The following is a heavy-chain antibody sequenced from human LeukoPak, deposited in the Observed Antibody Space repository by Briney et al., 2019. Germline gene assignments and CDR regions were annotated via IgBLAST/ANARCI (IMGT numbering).Heavy chain of an antibody. V-gene: IGHV3-23*01. D-gene: IGHD3-22*01. CDR3: ANERDDSSGYYPAGDFQH. Sequence: GGSLRLSCAASGFTFSSYAMSWVRQAPGKGLEWVSAISGSGGSTYYADSVKGRFTISRDNSKNTLYLQMNSLRAEDTAVYYCANERDDSSGYYPAGDFQHWGQGALVTVSS. J-gene: IGHJ1*01. CDR2: ISGSGGST. CDR1: GFTFSSYA.